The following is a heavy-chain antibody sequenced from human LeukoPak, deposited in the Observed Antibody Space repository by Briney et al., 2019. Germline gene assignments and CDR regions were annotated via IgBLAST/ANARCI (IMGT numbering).Heavy chain of an antibody. CDR1: GFTFSYYA. Sequence: PGGSLRLSCAASGFTFSYYAMSWVRQAPGKGLEWVSSISSSSDYIYYADSVKGRFTISRDNAKNSLYLQMNSLRAEDTAVYYCARDPSSGWYLKGWFDPWGQGTLVTVSS. D-gene: IGHD6-19*01. CDR2: ISSSSDYI. J-gene: IGHJ5*02. V-gene: IGHV3-21*01. CDR3: ARDPSSGWYLKGWFDP.